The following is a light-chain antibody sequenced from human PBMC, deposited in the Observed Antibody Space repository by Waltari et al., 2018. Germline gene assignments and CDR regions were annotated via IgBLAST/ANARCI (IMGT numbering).Light chain of an antibody. V-gene: IGLV2-14*03. CDR3: SSYTSSSTRV. J-gene: IGLJ1*01. CDR1: SSDVGGHNY. Sequence: QSTLTQPASVSGSPGQSNTISCTGTSSDVGGHNYLPWYQQHPGKAPKLVIYDVSSRPSGVSNRFSGSKSGNTASLTIYGLQAEDEADYYCSSYTSSSTRVFGTGTRVTVL. CDR2: DVS.